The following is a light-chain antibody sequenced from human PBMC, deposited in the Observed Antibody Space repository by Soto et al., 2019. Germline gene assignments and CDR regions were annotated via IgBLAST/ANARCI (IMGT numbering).Light chain of an antibody. Sequence: QSVLTQPPSVSAAPGQTVTISCSGSSSNIGNNYVSWYQQLPGAAPKLLIYETNRRPAGIPDRFSGSKSGTSATLGITGLQTADEADYYCGTWDTSLSAGRVFGPGTKVTVL. V-gene: IGLV1-51*02. CDR3: GTWDTSLSAGRV. CDR2: ETN. J-gene: IGLJ1*01. CDR1: SSNIGNNY.